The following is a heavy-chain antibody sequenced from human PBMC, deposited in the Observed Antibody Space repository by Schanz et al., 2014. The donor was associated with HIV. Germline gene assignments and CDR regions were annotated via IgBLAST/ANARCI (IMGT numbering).Heavy chain of an antibody. Sequence: QEQLVESGGGVVQPGRSLRLSCAASGFSFNNYGMHWVRQAPGKGLEWVAVMSYDGSRKHFADSVKGRFTISRDNSKNTLYLQVKSLRAEDTAMYYCAKGLTIWLQPPFDYWGQGTLVTVSS. CDR3: AKGLTIWLQPPFDY. J-gene: IGHJ4*02. D-gene: IGHD5-12*01. V-gene: IGHV3-30*18. CDR2: MSYDGSRK. CDR1: GFSFNNYG.